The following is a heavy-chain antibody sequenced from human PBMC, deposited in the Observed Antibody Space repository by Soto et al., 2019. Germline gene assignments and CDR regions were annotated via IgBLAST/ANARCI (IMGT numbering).Heavy chain of an antibody. V-gene: IGHV4-39*07. Sequence: PSETLSLTCTVSGGSISSSSYYWGWIRQPPGKGLEYIAYIYHRGITDSNPSLKSRVTISVDTSKNQFSLKLSSLTAADTAVYFCARGGAPSRGGSFARFDPWGQGSLVTVSS. J-gene: IGHJ5*02. CDR3: ARGGAPSRGGSFARFDP. CDR2: IYHRGIT. D-gene: IGHD2-15*01. CDR1: GGSISSSSYY.